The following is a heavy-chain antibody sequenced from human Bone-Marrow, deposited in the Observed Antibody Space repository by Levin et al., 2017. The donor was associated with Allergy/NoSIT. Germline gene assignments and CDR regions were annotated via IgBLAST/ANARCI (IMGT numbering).Heavy chain of an antibody. CDR3: AGAAGAAGRGGLDV. CDR2: ITTTGNYI. CDR1: GFPFSSYG. Sequence: PGGSLRLSCATSGFPFSSYGMAWVRQAPGKGLEWVASITTTGNYIHYAESVKGRFTLSRDNANNSLSLQMNRLRGEDMAVYYCAGAAGAAGRGGLDVWGQGTTVTVSS. D-gene: IGHD6-13*01. J-gene: IGHJ6*02. V-gene: IGHV3-21*01.